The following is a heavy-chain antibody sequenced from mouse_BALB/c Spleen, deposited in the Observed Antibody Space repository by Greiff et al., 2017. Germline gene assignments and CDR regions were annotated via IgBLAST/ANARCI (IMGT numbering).Heavy chain of an antibody. CDR3: ARDVGGGMDY. D-gene: IGHD1-1*02. Sequence: EVHLVESGGGLVKPGGSLKLSCAASGFTFSSYAMSWVRQSPEKRLEWVAEISSGGSYTYYPDTVTGRFTISRDNAKNTLYLEMSSLRSEDTAMYYCARDVGGGMDYWGQGTSVTVSS. J-gene: IGHJ4*01. CDR1: GFTFSSYA. CDR2: ISSGGSYT. V-gene: IGHV5-9-4*01.